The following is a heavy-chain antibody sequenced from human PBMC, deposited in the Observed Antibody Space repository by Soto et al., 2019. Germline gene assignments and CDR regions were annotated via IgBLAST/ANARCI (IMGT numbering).Heavy chain of an antibody. CDR1: GFTFSNYG. D-gene: IGHD1-26*01. CDR2: IWYDGSNK. CDR3: ARRWEIPGGHWFDP. J-gene: IGHJ5*02. V-gene: IGHV3-33*01. Sequence: QVQLVESGGGVVQPGRSLRLSCAASGFTFSNYGMHWVRQAPGKGLEWVAVIWYDGSNKFYADSVKGRFTISRDNSKNTLYLQMNSLRAEDTAVYYCARRWEIPGGHWFDPWGQGTLVTVSS.